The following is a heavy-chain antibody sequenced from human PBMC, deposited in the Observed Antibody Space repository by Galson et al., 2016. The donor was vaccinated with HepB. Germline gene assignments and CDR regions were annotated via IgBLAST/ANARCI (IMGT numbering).Heavy chain of an antibody. V-gene: IGHV1-3*01. D-gene: IGHD1-7*01. CDR2: INAGSGAT. CDR3: ARDHPEISGTACSYFDY. J-gene: IGHJ4*02. CDR1: GFLFPYYA. Sequence: SVKVSCKASGFLFPYYAIHWLHQAPGQRPEWMGWINAGSGATKFSQKFQGRVTLTKDTSASTAYMELSSLRFEDTAVYYCARDHPEISGTACSYFDYWGQGTLVTVSS.